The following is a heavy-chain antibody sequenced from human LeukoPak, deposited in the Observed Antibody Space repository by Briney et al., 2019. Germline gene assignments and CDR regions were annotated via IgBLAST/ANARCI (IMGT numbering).Heavy chain of an antibody. CDR3: ARDANYYDSSGPAPH. Sequence: RASVRVSCKASGYTFTGYYMHWVRQAPGQGLEWMGWINPNSGGTNYAQKFQGRVTMTRDTSISTAYMELSRLRSDDTAVYYCARDANYYDSSGPAPHWGQGTLVTVSS. V-gene: IGHV1-2*02. CDR1: GYTFTGYY. D-gene: IGHD3-22*01. J-gene: IGHJ4*02. CDR2: INPNSGGT.